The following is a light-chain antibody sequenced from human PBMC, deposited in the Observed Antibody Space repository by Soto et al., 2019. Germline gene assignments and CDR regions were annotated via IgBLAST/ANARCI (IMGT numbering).Light chain of an antibody. CDR1: NSNIGSNT. V-gene: IGLV1-44*01. J-gene: IGLJ3*02. Sequence: QAVVTQAPSASGTPGQRVTISCSGSNSNIGSNTVSWYQQVPGTAPKVLIYNNDQRPSGVPDRLSGSKSGTSASLAIGGLQSEDEADYYCAAWDGSLNGGVFGGGTKLTVL. CDR3: AAWDGSLNGGV. CDR2: NND.